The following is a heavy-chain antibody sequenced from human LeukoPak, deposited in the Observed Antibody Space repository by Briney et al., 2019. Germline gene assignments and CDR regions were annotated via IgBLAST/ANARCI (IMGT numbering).Heavy chain of an antibody. CDR2: IYHTGST. CDR1: GASLSSHY. J-gene: IGHJ5*01. V-gene: IGHV4-59*11. Sequence: PSETLSLTCTVSGASLSSHYWSWIRQPPGKGLEWIGYIYHTGSTDYSPSLKGRLTISQDTSKNQISLSLTSVTTADTAMYYCARGGRWDKFDSWGQGILVSVSS. D-gene: IGHD1-26*01. CDR3: ARGGRWDKFDS.